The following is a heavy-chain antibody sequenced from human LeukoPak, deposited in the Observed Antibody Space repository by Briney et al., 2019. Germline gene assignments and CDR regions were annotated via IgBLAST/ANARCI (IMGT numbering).Heavy chain of an antibody. J-gene: IGHJ4*02. V-gene: IGHV4-39*07. D-gene: IGHD5-12*01. Sequence: SETLSLTCTVSGGFISRSSYYWGWIRQPPGKGLEWIGNIFYTGSTYYNPSLMSRVTISVDTSKNHFSLQLSSVTAADTAVYYCARGVKGGYSGYDYPTSFDYWGQGTLVTVSS. CDR3: ARGVKGGYSGYDYPTSFDY. CDR2: IFYTGST. CDR1: GGFISRSSYY.